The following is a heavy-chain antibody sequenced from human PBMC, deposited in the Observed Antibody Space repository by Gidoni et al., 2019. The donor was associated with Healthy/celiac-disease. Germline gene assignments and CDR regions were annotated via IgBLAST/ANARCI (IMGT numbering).Heavy chain of an antibody. J-gene: IGHJ6*03. CDR3: ASQQEYSSSSFYYYYMDV. D-gene: IGHD6-13*01. CDR1: GFTFSSYS. Sequence: EVQLVESGGGLVKPGGSLRLSCAASGFTFSSYSMNWVRQAPGKGLEWVSSISSSSSYIYYADSVKGRFTISRDNAKNSLYLKMNSLRAEDTAVYYSASQQEYSSSSFYYYYMDVWGKGTTVTVSS. CDR2: ISSSSSYI. V-gene: IGHV3-21*01.